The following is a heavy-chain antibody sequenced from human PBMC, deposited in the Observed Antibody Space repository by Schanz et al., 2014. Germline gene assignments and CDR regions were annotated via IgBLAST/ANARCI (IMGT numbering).Heavy chain of an antibody. CDR2: ISSSSSYT. D-gene: IGHD2-2*01. J-gene: IGHJ6*04. V-gene: IGHV3-48*01. CDR1: GFTFSSYA. Sequence: EVKLLESGGGLVQPGGSLRLSCVASGFTFSSYAMSWVRQAPGKGLEWVSYISSSSSYTNYADSVKGRFTISRDNAKNSLFLQMNSLRVEDTAVYFCARDLSSLIQGDVWGKGTTVTVSS. CDR3: ARDLSSLIQGDV.